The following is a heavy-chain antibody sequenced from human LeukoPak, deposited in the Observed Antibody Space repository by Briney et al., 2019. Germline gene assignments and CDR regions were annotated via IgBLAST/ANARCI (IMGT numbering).Heavy chain of an antibody. Sequence: PGGSLRLSCAASGFTFSSYSMNWVRQAPGKGLEWVSSISSSSSYIYYADSVEGRFTISRDNAKNSLYLQMNSLRAEDTAVYYCAKDVDTAMVSDYWGQGTLVTVSS. CDR1: GFTFSSYS. CDR3: AKDVDTAMVSDY. V-gene: IGHV3-21*01. D-gene: IGHD5-18*01. J-gene: IGHJ4*02. CDR2: ISSSSSYI.